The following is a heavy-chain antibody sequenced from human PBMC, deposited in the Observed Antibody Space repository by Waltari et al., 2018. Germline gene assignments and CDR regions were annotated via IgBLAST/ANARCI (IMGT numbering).Heavy chain of an antibody. D-gene: IGHD3-22*01. CDR1: GGSISSYS. CDR2: IYYSGST. Sequence: QVQLQESGPGLVKPSETLSLTCTVSGGSISSYSWSWIRPPPGKGLEWIGYIYYSGSTNYNPSLKSRVTISVDTSKNQFSLKLSSVTAADTAVYYCARRHYYDSSGYPSTTSYWYFDLWGRGTLVTVSS. CDR3: ARRHYYDSSGYPSTTSYWYFDL. V-gene: IGHV4-59*08. J-gene: IGHJ2*01.